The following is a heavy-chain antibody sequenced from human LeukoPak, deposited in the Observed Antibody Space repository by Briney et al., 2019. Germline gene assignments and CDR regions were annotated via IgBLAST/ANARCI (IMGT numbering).Heavy chain of an antibody. Sequence: PSETLSLTCAVYGGSFSGYYWSWIRQPPGKGLEWIGEINHSGSTNYNPSLKSRVTISVDTSKNQFSLKLSSVTAADTAVYYCARWEGGSYYDFGCWGQGTLVTVSS. V-gene: IGHV4-34*01. D-gene: IGHD1-26*01. J-gene: IGHJ4*02. CDR2: INHSGST. CDR1: GGSFSGYY. CDR3: ARWEGGSYYDFGC.